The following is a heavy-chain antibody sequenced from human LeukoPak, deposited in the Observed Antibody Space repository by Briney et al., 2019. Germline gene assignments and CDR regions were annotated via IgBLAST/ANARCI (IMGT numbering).Heavy chain of an antibody. CDR2: IYPGDSDT. Sequence: GESLKISCKGSGYSFTSYWIGWVRQMPGKGLEWMGIIYPGDSDTRYSPSSQGQVTISADKSISTAYLQWSSLKASDAAMYYCARGLGLDRYYYDSSGYYLPEYYFDYWGQGTLVTVSS. D-gene: IGHD3-22*01. J-gene: IGHJ4*02. V-gene: IGHV5-51*01. CDR1: GYSFTSYW. CDR3: ARGLGLDRYYYDSSGYYLPEYYFDY.